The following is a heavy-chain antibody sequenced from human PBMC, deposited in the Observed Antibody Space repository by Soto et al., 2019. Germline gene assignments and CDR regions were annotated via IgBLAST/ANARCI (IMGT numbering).Heavy chain of an antibody. CDR2: VYYSGGA. J-gene: IGHJ6*02. CDR1: GGSISGYY. V-gene: IGHV4-59*01. Sequence: SETLSLTCTVSGGSISGYYWSWIRQPPGKGLEWIGNVYYSGGAKYNPSVKRRVSISVDTSKNQFSLNLSSVTAADTAVYYCTRDGDGRMTTNPYYYYGMDVWGPGITVTGSS. CDR3: TRDGDGRMTTNPYYYYGMDV. D-gene: IGHD2-21*02.